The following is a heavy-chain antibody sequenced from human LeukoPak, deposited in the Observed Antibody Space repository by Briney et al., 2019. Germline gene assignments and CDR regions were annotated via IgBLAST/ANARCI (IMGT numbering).Heavy chain of an antibody. Sequence: SETLSLTCTVSGGSISSYYWSWIRQPPGKGLEWIGYIYYSGSTNYNPSLKSRVTISVDTSKNQFSLKLSSVTAADTAVYYCARVGREVAGYYYYMDVWGKGTTVTVSS. CDR2: IYYSGST. CDR3: ARVGREVAGYYYYMDV. CDR1: GGSISSYY. V-gene: IGHV4-59*12. D-gene: IGHD6-19*01. J-gene: IGHJ6*03.